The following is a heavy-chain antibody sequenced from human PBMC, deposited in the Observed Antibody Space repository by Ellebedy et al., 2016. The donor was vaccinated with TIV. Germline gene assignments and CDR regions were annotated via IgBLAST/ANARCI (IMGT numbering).Heavy chain of an antibody. J-gene: IGHJ4*02. CDR3: AREVIIAANIQPTFDY. CDR1: GYTFTTYA. Sequence: AASVKVSCKASGYTFTTYAMHWVRQAPGQRLEWMGRINAGNGNTKYSQKFQGRVTITRDTSASTAFVELSSLRSEDTAVYFCAREVIIAANIQPTFDYWGQGTLVTVSS. CDR2: INAGNGNT. D-gene: IGHD6-6*01. V-gene: IGHV1-3*01.